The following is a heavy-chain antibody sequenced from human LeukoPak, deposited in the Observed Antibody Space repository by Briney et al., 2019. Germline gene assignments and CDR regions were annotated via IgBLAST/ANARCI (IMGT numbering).Heavy chain of an antibody. J-gene: IGHJ5*02. Sequence: ASVKVSCKVSGYTLTELSMHWVRQAPGKGLEWMGGFDPEDGETIYAQKFQGRVTMTEDTSTDTAYMELSSLRSEDTAVYYCATSYYGSGSYFVGWFDPWGQGTLVTVSP. CDR2: FDPEDGET. CDR3: ATSYYGSGSYFVGWFDP. V-gene: IGHV1-24*01. D-gene: IGHD3-10*01. CDR1: GYTLTELS.